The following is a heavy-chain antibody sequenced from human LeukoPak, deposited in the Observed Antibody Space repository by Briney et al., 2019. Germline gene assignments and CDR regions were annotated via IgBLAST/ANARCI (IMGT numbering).Heavy chain of an antibody. CDR1: GFTFSSYW. CDR2: ISGDGRNI. J-gene: IGHJ6*02. CDR3: TRDLMDYDVSTGLHHYYMDV. V-gene: IGHV3-74*01. D-gene: IGHD3-9*01. Sequence: GGSLRLSCVAAGFTFSSYWMHWVRQDPRKGLVWVSRISGDGRNINYADSVRGRFTISRDNAKNTLYLQMNTLRVEDTAVYYCTRDLMDYDVSTGLHHYYMDVWGQGTTVTVSS.